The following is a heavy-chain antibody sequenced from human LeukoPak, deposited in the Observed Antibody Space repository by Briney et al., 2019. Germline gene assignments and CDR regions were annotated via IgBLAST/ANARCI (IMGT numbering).Heavy chain of an antibody. D-gene: IGHD4-23*01. CDR2: IYYSGST. J-gene: IGHJ4*02. V-gene: IGHV4-59*01. CDR1: GDSISNYY. CDR3: ARGIYGGNSYFDY. Sequence: PSETLSLTCTVSGDSISNYYWSWIRQPPGKGLGWIGYIYYSGSTNYNPSLKSRVTISIDTSKNQFSLELTSMTAADTAVYYCARGIYGGNSYFDYWGQGTLVTVSS.